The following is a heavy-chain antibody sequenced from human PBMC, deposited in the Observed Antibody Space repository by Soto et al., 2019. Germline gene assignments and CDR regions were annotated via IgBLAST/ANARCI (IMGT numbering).Heavy chain of an antibody. J-gene: IGHJ3*02. CDR2: IYYSGST. Sequence: QVQLQESGPGLVKPSQTLSLTCTVSGGSISSGGYYWSWIRQHPGKGLEWIGYIYYSGSTYYNPSLKSRVTISVDTSKNQFSLRLSSVTAADTAVYYCARDDGSYFAELNPNDAFDIWGQGTMVTVSS. D-gene: IGHD1-26*01. CDR1: GGSISSGGYY. V-gene: IGHV4-31*03. CDR3: ARDDGSYFAELNPNDAFDI.